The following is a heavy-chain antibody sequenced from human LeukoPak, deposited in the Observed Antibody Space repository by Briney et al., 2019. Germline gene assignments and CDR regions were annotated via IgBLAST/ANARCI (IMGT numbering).Heavy chain of an antibody. CDR2: SKSDGSGT. D-gene: IGHD3-22*01. J-gene: IGHJ4*02. CDR1: GFTFSSYG. Sequence: GGSLRLSCAASGFTFSSYGMHWVRQIPGKGLVWVSRSKSDGSGTSYADSVKGRFTISRDNAKNTLFVQMNSLRAEDTAVYYCARAMRVDWYYLDYWGQGTLVTVSS. CDR3: ARAMRVDWYYLDY. V-gene: IGHV3-74*01.